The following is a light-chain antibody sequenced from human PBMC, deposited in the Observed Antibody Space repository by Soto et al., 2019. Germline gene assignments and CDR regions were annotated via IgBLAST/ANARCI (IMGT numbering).Light chain of an antibody. Sequence: EIVLTQSPGTLSLSPGERATLSCRASQSVSNNYLAWYQQKPGQAPRLLIYGASNRATGIPDRFSGSGSGTEFTLTISSLQSEDFAVYYCQHYNNWLGTFGGGTKV. CDR2: GAS. CDR3: QHYNNWLGT. J-gene: IGKJ4*01. CDR1: QSVSNN. V-gene: IGKV3D-15*01.